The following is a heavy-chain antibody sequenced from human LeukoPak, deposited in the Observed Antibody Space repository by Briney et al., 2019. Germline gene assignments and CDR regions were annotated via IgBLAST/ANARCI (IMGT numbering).Heavy chain of an antibody. J-gene: IGHJ4*02. CDR2: IRYDGSNK. D-gene: IGHD6-6*01. CDR3: AKAYSAYSSSSGIDY. V-gene: IGHV3-30*02. Sequence: PGGSLRLSCAASGFTFSSYGMHWVRQAPGKGLEWVAFIRYDGSNKYYADSVKGRFTISRDNSKNTLYLQMNSLRAEDTAVYYCAKAYSAYSSSSGIDYWGQGTLVTVSS. CDR1: GFTFSSYG.